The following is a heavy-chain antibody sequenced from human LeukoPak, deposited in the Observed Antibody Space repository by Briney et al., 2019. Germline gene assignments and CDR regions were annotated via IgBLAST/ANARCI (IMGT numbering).Heavy chain of an antibody. CDR1: GYTLTELS. Sequence: ASVKVSCKVSGYTLTELSMHWVRQAPGKGLEWMGGFDPEDGETIYAQKFRGRVTMTEDTSTDTAYMELSSLRSEDTAVYYCATERLRYFDWLLVPWGQGTLVTVSS. D-gene: IGHD3-9*01. CDR2: FDPEDGET. V-gene: IGHV1-24*01. J-gene: IGHJ5*02. CDR3: ATERLRYFDWLLVP.